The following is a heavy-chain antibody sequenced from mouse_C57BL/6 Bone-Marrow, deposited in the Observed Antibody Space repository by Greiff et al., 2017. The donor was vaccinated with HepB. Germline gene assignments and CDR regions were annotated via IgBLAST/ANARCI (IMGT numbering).Heavy chain of an antibody. D-gene: IGHD2-4*01. Sequence: VQLQQSGPGLVQPSQSLSITCTVSGFSLTSYGVHWVRQSPGKGLEWLGVIWRGGSTDYNAAFMSRLSITKDNSKSQVFFKMNSLQADDTAIYYCAKKSPYYDYDDYAMDYRGQGTSVTVSS. V-gene: IGHV2-5*01. CDR1: GFSLTSYG. CDR2: IWRGGST. J-gene: IGHJ4*01. CDR3: AKKSPYYDYDDYAMDY.